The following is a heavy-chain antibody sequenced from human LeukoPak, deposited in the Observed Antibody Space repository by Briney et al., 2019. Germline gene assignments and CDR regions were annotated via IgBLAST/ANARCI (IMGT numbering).Heavy chain of an antibody. CDR1: GYTFTGYY. J-gene: IGHJ4*02. CDR2: INPNSGGT. CDR3: ARLLRYFDPVDY. V-gene: IGHV1-2*02. Sequence: ASVKVSCKASGYTFTGYYIHWVRQAPGQGLGWMGWINPNSGGTNCAQKFQGRVTMTRDTSISTAYMELSRLRSDDTAVYYCARLLRYFDPVDYWGQGTLVTVSS. D-gene: IGHD3-9*01.